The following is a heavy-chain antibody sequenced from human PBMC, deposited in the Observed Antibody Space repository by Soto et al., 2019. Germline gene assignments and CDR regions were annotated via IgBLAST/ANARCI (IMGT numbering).Heavy chain of an antibody. CDR1: GYTLTSYG. J-gene: IGHJ3*02. CDR3: ARDVIDI. V-gene: IGHV1-18*01. CDR2: ISTYYGNT. Sequence: QVQLVQSGAEVKKPGASVKVSCKASGYTLTSYGITWVRQAPGQGPEWMGWISTYYGNTIYEQNLQARITVTTDTSTTTAYMDLSDLISDDTVLYYCARDVIDIWGQGTMVTVSS.